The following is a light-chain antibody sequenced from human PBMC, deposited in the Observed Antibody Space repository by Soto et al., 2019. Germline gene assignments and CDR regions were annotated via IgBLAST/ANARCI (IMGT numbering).Light chain of an antibody. Sequence: DIQMTQSQSSLSAXXXXXXXITCRASQSISSYLNWYQQKPGKAPKLLIYAASSLQSGVPSRFSGSGSGTDFTLTISSLQPEDFATYYCQHRITFGQGTKVDIK. CDR2: AAS. V-gene: IGKV1-39*01. J-gene: IGKJ1*01. CDR1: QSISSY. CDR3: QHRIT.